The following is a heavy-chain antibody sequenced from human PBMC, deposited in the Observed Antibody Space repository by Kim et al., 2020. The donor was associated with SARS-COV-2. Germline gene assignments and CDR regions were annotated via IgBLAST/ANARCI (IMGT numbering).Heavy chain of an antibody. CDR3: ARGLPLAGSNAFDI. Sequence: ASVKVSCKASGYTFSDHYLHWARQAPGQGLDWMGRISPSNGGTVSAQKFLGRVTMTRDTSISTVYMEVSSLTFDDTVVYYCARGLPLAGSNAFDIWGQVT. CDR2: ISPSNGGT. J-gene: IGHJ3*02. D-gene: IGHD6-19*01. CDR1: GYTFSDHY. V-gene: IGHV1-2*05.